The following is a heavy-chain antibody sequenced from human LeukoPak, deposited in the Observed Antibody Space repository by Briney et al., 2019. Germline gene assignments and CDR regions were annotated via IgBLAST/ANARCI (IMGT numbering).Heavy chain of an antibody. J-gene: IGHJ4*02. CDR1: GGSISSYY. CDR3: ARAADGDFDY. V-gene: IGHV4-59*01. CDR2: IYYSGST. D-gene: IGHD3-16*01. Sequence: SETLSLTCTVSGGSISSYYWSWIRQPPGKGLEWIGYIYYSGSTNYNPSLKSRVTISVDTSKNQFSLKLSSVTAANTAVCYCARAADGDFDYWGQGTLVTVSS.